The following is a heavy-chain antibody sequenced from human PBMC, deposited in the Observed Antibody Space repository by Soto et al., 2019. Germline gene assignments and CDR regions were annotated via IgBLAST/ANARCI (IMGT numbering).Heavy chain of an antibody. V-gene: IGHV4-4*02. D-gene: IGHD6-13*01. CDR2: IYHSGST. CDR3: ARALIAAAGRGGSASERSEYYYYGMDV. CDR1: GGSISSSNW. Sequence: SSETLSLTCAVSGGSISSSNWWSWVRQPPGKGLEWIGEIYHSGSTNYNPSLKSRVTISVDKSKNQFSLKLSSVTAADTAVYYCARALIAAAGRGGSASERSEYYYYGMDVWGQGTTVTVSS. J-gene: IGHJ6*02.